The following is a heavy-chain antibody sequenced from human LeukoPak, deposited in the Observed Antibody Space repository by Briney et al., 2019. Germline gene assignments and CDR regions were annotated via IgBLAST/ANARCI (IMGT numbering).Heavy chain of an antibody. CDR3: ARGAGRYCSSTSCHSDYYMDV. Sequence: PSETLSLTCAVYGGSFSGYYWSWIRQPPGKGLEWIGEINHSGSTNCNPSLKSRVTISVDTSKNQFSLKLSSVTAADTAVYYCARGAGRYCSSTSCHSDYYMDVWGKGTTVTVSS. CDR2: INHSGST. CDR1: GGSFSGYY. J-gene: IGHJ6*03. V-gene: IGHV4-34*01. D-gene: IGHD2-2*01.